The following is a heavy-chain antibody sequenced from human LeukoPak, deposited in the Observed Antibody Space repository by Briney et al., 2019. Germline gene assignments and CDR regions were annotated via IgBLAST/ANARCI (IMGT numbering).Heavy chain of an antibody. D-gene: IGHD2-21*02. CDR2: IIPILGIA. J-gene: IGHJ6*02. Sequence: ASVKVSCKAPGGTFSSYAISWVRQAPGQGLEWMGRIIPILGIANYAQKFQGRVTITADKSTSTAYMELSSLRSEDTAVYYCARVTGTVVTPDYYYGMDVWGQGTTVTVSS. V-gene: IGHV1-69*04. CDR3: ARVTGTVVTPDYYYGMDV. CDR1: GGTFSSYA.